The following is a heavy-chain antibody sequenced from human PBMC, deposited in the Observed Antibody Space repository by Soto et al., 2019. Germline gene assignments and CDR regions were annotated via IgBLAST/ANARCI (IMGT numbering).Heavy chain of an antibody. V-gene: IGHV1-2*04. CDR1: GYTFTGYY. J-gene: IGHJ3*02. CDR3: ARGNFWSALGAFDI. CDR2: INPNSGGT. D-gene: IGHD3-3*01. Sequence: ASVKVSCKASGYTFTGYYMHWVRQAPGQGLEWMGWINPNSGGTNYAQKFQGWVTMTRDTSISTAYMELSRLRSDDTAVYYCARGNFWSALGAFDIWGQGTMVTVS.